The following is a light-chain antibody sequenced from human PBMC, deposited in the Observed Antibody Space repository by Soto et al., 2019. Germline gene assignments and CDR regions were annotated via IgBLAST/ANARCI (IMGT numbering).Light chain of an antibody. CDR3: QQYITYPYA. J-gene: IGKJ1*01. CDR1: QSTSTW. Sequence: DIQMTQSPSSVSASVGDRVTITCRASQSTSTWLAWYQQRPGKTPKLLISEASKLESGVPSRFSGSGSGTEFTLTISSLQPDDFATYYCQQYITYPYAFGQGTKVEIK. CDR2: EAS. V-gene: IGKV1-5*03.